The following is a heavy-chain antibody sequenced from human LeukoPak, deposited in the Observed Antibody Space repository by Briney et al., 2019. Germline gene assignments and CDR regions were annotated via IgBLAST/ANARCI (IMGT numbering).Heavy chain of an antibody. Sequence: PEALSLTRTDPGGSVSRYYWSWIRPPPRKGLEWSGYIYFTRSTTYTTSLKSRVTISGDTSKNQFSLNLSSETAADTAVYYCARHDAIISMIVGERPFEIWGQGTLVTVSS. CDR1: GGSVSRYY. D-gene: IGHD3-22*01. CDR2: IYFTRST. V-gene: IGHV4-59*08. J-gene: IGHJ3*02. CDR3: ARHDAIISMIVGERPFEI.